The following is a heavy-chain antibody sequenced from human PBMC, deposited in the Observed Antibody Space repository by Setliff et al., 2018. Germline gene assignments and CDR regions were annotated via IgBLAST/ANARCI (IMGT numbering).Heavy chain of an antibody. J-gene: IGHJ4*02. CDR3: ARGPPPGATDPYYFDY. Sequence: SETLSLTCTVSGYSISSGYYWGWIRQPPGKGLEWIGSIYHSGSTYYNPSLKSRVTISVDKSKNQFSLKLSSVTAADTAVYYCARGPPPGATDPYYFDYWGQGTLVTVSS. D-gene: IGHD1-26*01. V-gene: IGHV4-38-2*02. CDR1: GYSISSGYY. CDR2: IYHSGST.